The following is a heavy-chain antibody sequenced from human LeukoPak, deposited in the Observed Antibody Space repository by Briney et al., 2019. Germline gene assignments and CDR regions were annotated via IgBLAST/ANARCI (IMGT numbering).Heavy chain of an antibody. D-gene: IGHD6-13*01. CDR1: GGSLSGYG. CDR2: IIPIIGIP. J-gene: IGHJ5*02. Sequence: PWASVKVSCKASGGSLSGYGISWVRQAPGQGLEWMGNIIPIIGIPNYAQNFQGRVTITADKSTSTVYMELSNLRSEDTAVYYCARDVAAAGTGWFDPWGQGTLVTVPS. CDR3: ARDVAAAGTGWFDP. V-gene: IGHV1-69*04.